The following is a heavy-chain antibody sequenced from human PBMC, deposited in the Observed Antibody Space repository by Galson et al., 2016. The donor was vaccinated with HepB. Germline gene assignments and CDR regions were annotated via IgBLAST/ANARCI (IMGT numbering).Heavy chain of an antibody. CDR2: ISSSSSYI. V-gene: IGHV3-21*01. CDR3: ARDNKGVYAMDV. J-gene: IGHJ6*02. CDR1: GFTFSSYS. Sequence: SLRLSCAASGFTFSSYSMNWVRQAPGKGLEWVSSISSSSSYIYYADSVKGRFTISRDNAKNSLYLQMNSPRAEDTAVYYCARDNKGVYAMDVWGQGTTVTVSS. D-gene: IGHD2-8*01.